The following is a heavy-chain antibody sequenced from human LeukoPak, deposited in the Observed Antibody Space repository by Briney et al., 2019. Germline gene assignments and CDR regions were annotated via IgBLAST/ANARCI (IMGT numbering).Heavy chain of an antibody. D-gene: IGHD2-2*01. CDR1: GYSFTSYN. CDR3: ARVLNYCSSTSCYEILRGTDYYYMDV. Sequence: PVKVSCKPSGYSFTSYNLHWVRQAPGQGLEWMGGTIPIFGTANYAQKFQGRGTITADKSTSTAYMELSSLRSEDTAVYYCARVLNYCSSTSCYEILRGTDYYYMDVWGKGTTVTVSS. J-gene: IGHJ6*03. V-gene: IGHV1-69*06. CDR2: TIPIFGTA.